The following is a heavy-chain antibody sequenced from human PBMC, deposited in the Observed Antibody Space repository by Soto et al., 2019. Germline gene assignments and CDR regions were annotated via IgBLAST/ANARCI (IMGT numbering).Heavy chain of an antibody. CDR3: AKDARRTGLVGHWID. D-gene: IGHD2-8*02. V-gene: IGHV3-23*01. CDR2: ISDSGRSA. Sequence: VQLLESGGGLVQPGGSLRLSCGASGFTASNYAMTWVRQAPGKGLQWVSTISDSGRSAYYADSVKGRFAISRANSKNSIFLQRNDLRAEDTAVYFCAKDARRTGLVGHWIDWGQGTLVTVSS. J-gene: IGHJ4*02. CDR1: GFTASNYA.